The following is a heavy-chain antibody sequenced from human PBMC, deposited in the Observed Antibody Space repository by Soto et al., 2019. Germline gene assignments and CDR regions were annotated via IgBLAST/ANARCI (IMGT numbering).Heavy chain of an antibody. D-gene: IGHD2-21*02. CDR2: IFYSGST. J-gene: IGHJ4*02. CDR1: GDSINNDY. V-gene: IGHV4-59*01. Sequence: SETLSLTCTVSGDSINNDYWSWIRQPPGRGLEWIGYIFYSGSTNYNPSLKSRVTMSVDRSKNHFSLKLTSLTAADTAVYYCATGGDGYRFDYWGQGTLVTVSS. CDR3: ATGGDGYRFDY.